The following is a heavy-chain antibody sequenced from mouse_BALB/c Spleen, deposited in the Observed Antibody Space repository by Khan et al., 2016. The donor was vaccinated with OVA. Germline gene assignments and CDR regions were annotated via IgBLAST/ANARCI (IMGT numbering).Heavy chain of an antibody. V-gene: IGHV3-2*02. J-gene: IGHJ2*01. D-gene: IGHD3-2*02. CDR2: ISYSGNT. Sequence: EVQLQESGPGLVKPSQSLSLTCTVTGYSITSDYAWNWIRQFPGNNLEWMGYISYSGNTKYNPSLKSRISITRDTSKNQFFLQLNFVTIEDTATYYCARVQGGDFDYWGQGTTLTVSS. CDR3: ARVQGGDFDY. CDR1: GYSITSDYA.